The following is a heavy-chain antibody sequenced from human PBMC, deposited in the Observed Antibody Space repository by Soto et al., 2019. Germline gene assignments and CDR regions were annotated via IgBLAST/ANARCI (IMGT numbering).Heavy chain of an antibody. D-gene: IGHD3-3*01. J-gene: IGHJ6*02. CDR1: GFTFSSYS. Sequence: GGSLRLSCAASGFTFSSYSMNWVRQAPGKGLEWVSYISSSSSTIYYADSVKGRFTISRDNAKNSLYLQMNSLRAEDTAVYYCARESSGYYYCYGMDVWGQGTTVTVSS. CDR3: ARESSGYYYCYGMDV. V-gene: IGHV3-48*04. CDR2: ISSSSSTI.